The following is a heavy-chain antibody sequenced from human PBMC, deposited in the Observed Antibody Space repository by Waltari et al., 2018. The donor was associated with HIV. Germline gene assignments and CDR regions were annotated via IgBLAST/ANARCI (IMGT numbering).Heavy chain of an antibody. D-gene: IGHD2-15*01. CDR1: GGSISSYY. V-gene: IGHV4-59*01. CDR3: ARDRTPYGMDV. CDR2: IYYSGST. Sequence: QVQLQESGPGLVKPSETLSLTCTVSGGSISSYYWSWIRQPPGKGLEWIGYIYYSGSTNYNPPLQSRVTLSVDTSKNQFSLKLSSVTAADTAVYYCARDRTPYGMDVWGQGTTVTVSS. J-gene: IGHJ6*02.